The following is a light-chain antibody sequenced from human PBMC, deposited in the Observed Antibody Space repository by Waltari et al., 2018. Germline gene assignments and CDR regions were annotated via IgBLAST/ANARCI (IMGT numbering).Light chain of an antibody. CDR2: DVN. CDR3: SSYAGNNNVV. CDR1: STDVGDYNL. Sequence: QSALTQPASVSGSPGQSITIPCTGTSTDVGDYNLASWYQQHPGKVPKPMIYDVNNRPSGVSNRFSGSKSGNTASLTISGLRAEDEADYYCSSYAGNNNVVFGGGTKLTVL. V-gene: IGLV2-23*02. J-gene: IGLJ2*01.